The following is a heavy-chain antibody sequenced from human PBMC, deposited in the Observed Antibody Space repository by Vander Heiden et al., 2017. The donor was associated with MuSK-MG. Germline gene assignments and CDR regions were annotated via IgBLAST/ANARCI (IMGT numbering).Heavy chain of an antibody. J-gene: IGHJ6*03. CDR2: IDHSGST. D-gene: IGHD3-16*01. V-gene: IGHV4-34*02. CDR3: ARELVVWGAYYRYYMDV. Sequence: QVHLQQWGAGLLKPAETLSLTCAVYGGSFNTYSWTWIRQSPGKGLEWIGEIDHSGSTSYNPSLKSRVTISVDRSKNQFSLRMTSVPAADTAAYYCARELVVWGAYYRYYMDVWGRGTTVTV. CDR1: GGSFNTYS.